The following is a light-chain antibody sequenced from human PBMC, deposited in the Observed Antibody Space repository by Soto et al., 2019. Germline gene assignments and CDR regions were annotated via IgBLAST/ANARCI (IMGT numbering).Light chain of an antibody. CDR1: QSGLYSSNNKNY. CDR2: WAS. CDR3: HQYYGTRFS. Sequence: DIVMTQSPDSLAVSLGERATINCKSSQSGLYSSNNKNYLAWYQQKPGQPPKLLIYWASTRKSGVPDRFSGSGSETDFTLTISSLQAKDVAVYDWHQYYGTRFSFGPGTRVDIK. V-gene: IGKV4-1*01. J-gene: IGKJ3*01.